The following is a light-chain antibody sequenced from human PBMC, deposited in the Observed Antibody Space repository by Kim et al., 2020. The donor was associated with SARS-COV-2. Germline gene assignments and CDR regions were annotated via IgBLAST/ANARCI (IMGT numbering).Light chain of an antibody. CDR3: QTWGTGNWV. V-gene: IGLV4-69*01. Sequence: ASVKLTCTLSSGHSNYAIAWHQQQPEKGPRYLMNLKSDGSHSKGDGIPERFSGSSSGAERYLTISSLQSEDEADYYCQTWGTGNWVFGGGTKLTVL. CDR2: LKSDGSH. J-gene: IGLJ3*02. CDR1: SGHSNYA.